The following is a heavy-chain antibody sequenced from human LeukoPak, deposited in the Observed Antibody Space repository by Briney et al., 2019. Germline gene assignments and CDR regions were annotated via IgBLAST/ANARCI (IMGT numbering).Heavy chain of an antibody. V-gene: IGHV3-48*03. D-gene: IGHD3-22*01. CDR3: ARGQPTYYYDSSGPAASDY. J-gene: IGHJ4*02. CDR2: ISSSGSTI. CDR1: GFTFSSYE. Sequence: GGSLRLSCAASGFTFSSYEMNWVRQTPGKGLEWVSYISSSGSTIYYADSVKGRFTISRDNAKNSLYLQMNSLRAEDTAVYYCARGQPTYYYDSSGPAASDYWGQGTLVTVSS.